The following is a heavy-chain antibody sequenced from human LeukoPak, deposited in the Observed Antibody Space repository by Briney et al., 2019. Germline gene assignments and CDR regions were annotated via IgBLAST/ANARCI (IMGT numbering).Heavy chain of an antibody. CDR1: GFTFTGYF. Sequence: ASVKVSCKASGFTFTGYFIHWVRQAPGQGLEWMASINPASGATNYAQKFLGRVTMTRDTSISTAYMELSRLRSDDTAVYYCARDRRYYGSGSNFDYWGQGTLVTVSS. J-gene: IGHJ4*02. CDR3: ARDRRYYGSGSNFDY. D-gene: IGHD3-10*01. V-gene: IGHV1-2*02. CDR2: INPASGAT.